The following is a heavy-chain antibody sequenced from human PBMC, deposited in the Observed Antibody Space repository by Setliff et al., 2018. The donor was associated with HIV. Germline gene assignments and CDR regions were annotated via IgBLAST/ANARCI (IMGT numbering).Heavy chain of an antibody. CDR1: GFTFSSYW. CDR2: INSVSTTL. V-gene: IGHV3-48*01. J-gene: IGHJ4*02. D-gene: IGHD7-27*01. Sequence: GGSLRLSCAASGFTFSSYWMSWVRQAPGKGLEWVSHINSVSTTLSYVDSVKGRFAISRDNAKNSLYLQMNSLRAEDAAVYYCATDLHWAFDYWGQGSLVTVSS. CDR3: ATDLHWAFDY.